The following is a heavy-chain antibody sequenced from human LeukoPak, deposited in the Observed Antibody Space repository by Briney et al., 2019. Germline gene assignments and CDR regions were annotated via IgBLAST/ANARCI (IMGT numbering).Heavy chain of an antibody. J-gene: IGHJ4*02. CDR3: AKGHSDYVTGFDF. CDR2: ISGSGGST. CDR1: GLTFSSYA. V-gene: IGHV3-23*01. Sequence: PGGSLRLSCAASGLTFSSYAMSWVRRAPGKGLECVSVISGSGGSTNYADSVKGRFTISRDNSKNTLYLQMKSLRAEDTAVYYCAKGHSDYVTGFDFWGKGTLVTVSS. D-gene: IGHD5-12*01.